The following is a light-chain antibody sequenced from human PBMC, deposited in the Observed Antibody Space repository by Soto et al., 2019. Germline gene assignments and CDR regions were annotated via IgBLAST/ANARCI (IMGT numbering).Light chain of an antibody. CDR2: DVS. V-gene: IGLV2-14*01. CDR1: SSDVGSYDH. J-gene: IGLJ2*01. CDR3: SSFTISRNTVI. Sequence: QSALTQPASVSGSPGQSITISCSGTSSDVGSYDHVSWYQYHPGKAPKLMIYDVSNRPSGISNRFSGSKSGNTASLTISGLQAEDEADYYCSSFTISRNTVIFGGGTKVTVL.